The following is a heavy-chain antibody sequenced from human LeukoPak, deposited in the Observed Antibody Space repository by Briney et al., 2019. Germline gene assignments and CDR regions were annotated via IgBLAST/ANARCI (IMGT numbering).Heavy chain of an antibody. CDR3: ARGTRMVGP. CDR2: IYYSGST. V-gene: IGHV4-59*01. J-gene: IGHJ5*02. Sequence: PSETLSLTCTVSGGSISNYYWSWIRQPPGKGLEWIGFIYYSGSTTYNPSLKSRATISVDTSKNQFSLKLSSVTAADTAVYYCARGTRMVGPWGQGTLVTVS. CDR1: GGSISNYY. D-gene: IGHD3-22*01.